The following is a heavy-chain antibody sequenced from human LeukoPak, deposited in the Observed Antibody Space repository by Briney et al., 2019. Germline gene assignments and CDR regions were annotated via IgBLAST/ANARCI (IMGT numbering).Heavy chain of an antibody. CDR2: ISAYNGNT. D-gene: IGHD2-15*01. J-gene: IGHJ4*02. Sequence: ASVKVSCKASGYTFTSYGISWVRQAPGQGLAWMGWISAYNGNTNYAQKLQGRVTMTTDTSTSTAYMELKSLRSDDTAVYYCARERLYIRALDYWGQGTLVTVSS. CDR3: ARERLYIRALDY. CDR1: GYTFTSYG. V-gene: IGHV1-18*01.